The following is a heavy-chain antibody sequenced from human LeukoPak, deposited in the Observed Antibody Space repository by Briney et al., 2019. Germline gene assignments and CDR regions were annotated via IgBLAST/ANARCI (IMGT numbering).Heavy chain of an antibody. Sequence: PGGSLRLFCAASGFTFTNYAMHWVRQAPGKGLEWVAFIHYTGSNTYYADSVKGRFTISRDNSKNTLYLLLNSLRTEDTAVYYCAKAYCASTTCYGGGKIDYWGQGTLVTVSS. CDR1: GFTFTNYA. D-gene: IGHD2-2*01. V-gene: IGHV3-30*02. CDR2: IHYTGSNT. J-gene: IGHJ4*02. CDR3: AKAYCASTTCYGGGKIDY.